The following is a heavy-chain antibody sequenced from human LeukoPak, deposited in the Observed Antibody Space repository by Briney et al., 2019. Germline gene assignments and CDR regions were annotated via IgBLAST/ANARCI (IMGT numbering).Heavy chain of an antibody. CDR1: GDTFSIYG. CDR2: IIPISGAA. D-gene: IGHD6-19*01. J-gene: IGHJ4*02. CDR3: ARSIAVAGAPSDY. Sequence: SVKVSCKAVGDTFSIYGISWVRQAPGQGLEWMGGIIPISGAAEYAQKFQGRVTITADEPTTTANMESTSLTSDDTAVYYCARSIAVAGAPSDYWGQGTLVTVSS. V-gene: IGHV1-69*13.